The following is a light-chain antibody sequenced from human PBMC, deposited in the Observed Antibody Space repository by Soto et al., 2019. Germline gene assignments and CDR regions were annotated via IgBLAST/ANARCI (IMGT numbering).Light chain of an antibody. CDR2: YDS. Sequence: SYELTQPPSVSGAPGKTARITCGGNNIGSKSVHWYQQKPGQAPVLVIYYDSDRTSGIPERFSGSNSGNTATLTISRVEAGDEADYYCQVWDSSSDHVVFGGGTKLTVL. CDR1: NIGSKS. J-gene: IGLJ2*01. CDR3: QVWDSSSDHVV. V-gene: IGLV3-21*04.